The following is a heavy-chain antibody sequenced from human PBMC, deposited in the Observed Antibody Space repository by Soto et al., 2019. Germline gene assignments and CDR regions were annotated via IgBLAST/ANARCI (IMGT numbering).Heavy chain of an antibody. CDR1: GFTFSSYW. CDR3: ARDRSGYSGYDPVTGMDV. V-gene: IGHV3-7*01. J-gene: IGHJ6*02. Sequence: GGSLRLSCAASGFTFSSYWMSWVRQAPGKGLEWVANIKQDGSEKYYVDPVKGRFTISRDNAKNSLYLQMNSLRAEDTAVYYCARDRSGYSGYDPVTGMDVWGQGTTVTVSS. CDR2: IKQDGSEK. D-gene: IGHD5-12*01.